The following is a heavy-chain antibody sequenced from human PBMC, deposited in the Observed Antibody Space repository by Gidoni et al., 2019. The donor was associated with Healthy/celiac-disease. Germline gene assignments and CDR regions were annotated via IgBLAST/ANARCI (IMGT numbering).Heavy chain of an antibody. D-gene: IGHD2-15*01. CDR1: GFSLSTSGVG. CDR2: IYWDDGK. CDR3: ARGPGGFSGGSCYVGAFDI. J-gene: IGHJ3*02. V-gene: IGHV2-5*05. Sequence: QITLKESGPTLVKPTQTLTLTCTFSGFSLSTSGVGVGWIRQPPGKALEWLALIYWDDGKRYGPSLKRRLTITTDTSKIQVVLTMTNMDPVYTATYYCARGPGGFSGGSCYVGAFDIWGQGTMVTVSS.